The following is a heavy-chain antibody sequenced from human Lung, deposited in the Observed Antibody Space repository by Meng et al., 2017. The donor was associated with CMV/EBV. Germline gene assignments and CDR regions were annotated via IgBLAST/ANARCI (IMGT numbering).Heavy chain of an antibody. CDR1: GGSISSSNW. V-gene: IGHV4-4*02. J-gene: IGHJ4*02. CDR2: IYHSGST. CDR3: ASFPPPGKQWLVTDY. Sequence: QAALRDSGPGRVKPSGTLSLTCAVFGGSISSSNWWSWVRQPPGKGLEWIGEIYHSGSTNYNPSLKSRVTISVDKSKNQFSLKLSSVTAADTAVYYCASFPPPGKQWLVTDYWGQGTLVTVSS. D-gene: IGHD6-19*01.